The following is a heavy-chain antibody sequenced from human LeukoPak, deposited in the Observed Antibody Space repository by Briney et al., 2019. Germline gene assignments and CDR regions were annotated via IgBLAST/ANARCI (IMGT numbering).Heavy chain of an antibody. J-gene: IGHJ5*02. Sequence: SVKVPCKASGGTFSSYAISWVRQAPGQGLEWMGGIIPIFGTANYAQKFQGRVTITADESTSTAYMELSSLRSEDTAVYYCARGIAVAGGSNWFDPWGQGTLVTVSS. CDR3: ARGIAVAGGSNWFDP. V-gene: IGHV1-69*13. D-gene: IGHD6-19*01. CDR2: IIPIFGTA. CDR1: GGTFSSYA.